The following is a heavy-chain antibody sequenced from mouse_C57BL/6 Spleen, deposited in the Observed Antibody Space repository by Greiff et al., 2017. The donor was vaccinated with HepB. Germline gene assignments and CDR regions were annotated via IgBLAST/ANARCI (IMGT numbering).Heavy chain of an antibody. J-gene: IGHJ3*01. V-gene: IGHV1-50*01. D-gene: IGHD3-2*02. CDR2: IDPSDSYT. CDR1: GYTFTSYW. Sequence: QVHVKQPGAELVKPGASVKLSCKASGYTFTSYWMQWVKQRPGQGLEWIGEIDPSDSYTNYNQKFKGKATLTVDTSSSTAYMQLSSLTSEDSAVYYCAREGTAQATAYWGQGTLVTVSA. CDR3: AREGTAQATAY.